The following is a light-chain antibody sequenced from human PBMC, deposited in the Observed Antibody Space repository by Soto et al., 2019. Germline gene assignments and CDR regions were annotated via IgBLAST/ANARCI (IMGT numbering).Light chain of an antibody. J-gene: IGLJ2*01. CDR2: EVF. CDR1: SSDVGGYNY. Sequence: QPVLTQPPSASGSLGQSVTISCTGTSSDVGGYNYVSWYQHHPGKAPKLMIYEVFKRPSGVPDRFSGSRSGNTASLTVSGLQAEGEAEYYCSSYAGSNILIFGGGTKLTVL. V-gene: IGLV2-8*01. CDR3: SSYAGSNILI.